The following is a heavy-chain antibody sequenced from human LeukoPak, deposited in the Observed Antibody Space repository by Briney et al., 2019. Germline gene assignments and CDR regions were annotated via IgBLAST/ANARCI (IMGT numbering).Heavy chain of an antibody. D-gene: IGHD3-3*01. V-gene: IGHV3-23*01. J-gene: IGHJ4*02. Sequence: PGGSLRHSCAASGFTFSDYALGWVRQAPGRGLEWVATLSGSGAGTYYSDSVQGRFTISRDNSKRTLFLQMNSLRAEDTAFYYCAKAELGVDTFFDYWGQGTLVTVSS. CDR1: GFTFSDYA. CDR2: LSGSGAGT. CDR3: AKAELGVDTFFDY.